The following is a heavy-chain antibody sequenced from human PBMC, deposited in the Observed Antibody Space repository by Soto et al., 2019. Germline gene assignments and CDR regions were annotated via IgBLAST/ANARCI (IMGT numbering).Heavy chain of an antibody. D-gene: IGHD6-19*01. J-gene: IGHJ4*02. V-gene: IGHV3-23*01. CDR3: AIPSGLTVTGPDY. CDR1: GFIFENFG. CDR2: ISGSGFKK. Sequence: AGGSLRLSCSASGFIFENFGMSWVRQAPGKGLEWISSISGSGFKKYYADSVKGRFTISRDNSKNTLYLQMNSLRAEDTAVYYCAIPSGLTVTGPDYWGQGTLVTVSS.